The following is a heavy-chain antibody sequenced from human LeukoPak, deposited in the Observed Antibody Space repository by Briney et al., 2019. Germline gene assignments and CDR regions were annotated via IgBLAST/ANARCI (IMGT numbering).Heavy chain of an antibody. V-gene: IGHV3-33*01. CDR2: IWYDGSNK. J-gene: IGHJ5*02. Sequence: HPGGSLRLSCAASGFTFSSYGMHWVRQAPGKGLEWVAVIWYDGSNKYYADSVKGRFTISRDNSKNTLYLQMNSLRAEDTAVYYCARASRSSWYDYNWFDPWGQGTLVTVSS. CDR3: ARASRSSWYDYNWFDP. D-gene: IGHD6-13*01. CDR1: GFTFSSYG.